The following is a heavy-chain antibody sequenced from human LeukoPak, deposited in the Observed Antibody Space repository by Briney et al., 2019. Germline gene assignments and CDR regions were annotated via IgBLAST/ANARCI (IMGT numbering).Heavy chain of an antibody. J-gene: IGHJ4*02. Sequence: KTSETLSLTCTVSGDSIGTNYWHWVRQPPGKGLEWIGFINYSGNTNHNPSLKSRVTISVDTSKNQVSLKVTSVTAADTAVYYCARWPRGFIWFGELSHDWGQGTLVTVSS. D-gene: IGHD3-10*01. V-gene: IGHV4-59*01. CDR2: INYSGNT. CDR3: ARWPRGFIWFGELSHD. CDR1: GDSIGTNY.